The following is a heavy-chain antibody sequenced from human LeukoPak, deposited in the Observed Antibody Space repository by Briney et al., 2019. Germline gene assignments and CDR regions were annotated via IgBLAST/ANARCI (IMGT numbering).Heavy chain of an antibody. CDR3: ARVIVVVPAALGAFDI. V-gene: IGHV1-69*05. CDR2: IIPIFGTA. Sequence: GASVKVSCKASGGTFSSYAISWVRQAPGQGLEWMGGIIPIFGTANYAQKFQGRVTITTDESTSTAYMELSSLRSEDTAVYYCARVIVVVPAALGAFDIWGQGTMVTISS. J-gene: IGHJ3*02. D-gene: IGHD2-2*01. CDR1: GGTFSSYA.